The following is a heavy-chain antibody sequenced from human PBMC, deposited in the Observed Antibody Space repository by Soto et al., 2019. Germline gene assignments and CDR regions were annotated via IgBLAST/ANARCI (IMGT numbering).Heavy chain of an antibody. V-gene: IGHV4-59*01. J-gene: IGHJ6*02. CDR3: ARDLWGYCGTDCYPLDV. D-gene: IGHD2-21*02. Sequence: QVQLQESGPGLVKPSETLSLTCTVSGGTISRYYWSWIRQPPGKGLEWIGYMYNTGSTVYNPSFKSRVNISVDTSKNQFSLKLTSVTAADTAVYYCARDLWGYCGTDCYPLDVWGQGTTVTVSS. CDR2: MYNTGST. CDR1: GGTISRYY.